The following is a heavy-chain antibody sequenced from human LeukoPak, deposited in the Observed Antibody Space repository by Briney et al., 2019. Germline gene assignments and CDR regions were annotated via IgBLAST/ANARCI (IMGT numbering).Heavy chain of an antibody. CDR3: ARVDTATVFPCY. J-gene: IGHJ4*02. V-gene: IGHV4-39*07. CDR2: IYYSGST. D-gene: IGHD5-18*01. CDR1: GGSISSSTYY. Sequence: PSETRSLTCTVSGGSISSSTYYWGWIRQPPGKGLEWIGSIYYSGSTYYNPSLKSRVTISGDTSKNQFSLKLNSVTAAATAVYYCARVDTATVFPCYWGQGTLVTVSS.